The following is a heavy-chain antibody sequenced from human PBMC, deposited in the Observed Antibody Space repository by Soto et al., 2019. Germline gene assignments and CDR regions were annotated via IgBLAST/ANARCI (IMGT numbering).Heavy chain of an antibody. Sequence: PSETLYLTCAVYGGSFSGYYWSWIRQPPGKGLEWIGEINHSGSTNYNPSLKSRVTISVDTSKNQFSLKLSSVTAADTAVYYCARGHSRLLWFGGHWFDPWGQGTLVTVTS. D-gene: IGHD3-10*01. CDR2: INHSGST. V-gene: IGHV4-34*01. CDR3: ARGHSRLLWFGGHWFDP. CDR1: GGSFSGYY. J-gene: IGHJ5*02.